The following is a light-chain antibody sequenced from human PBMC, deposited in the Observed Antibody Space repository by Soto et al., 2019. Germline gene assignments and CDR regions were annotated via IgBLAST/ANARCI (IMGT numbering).Light chain of an antibody. J-gene: IGLJ1*01. CDR3: GSWDSSLSAYV. CDR2: DDN. CDR1: SSNSGGNS. Sequence: QSLLTQPPSGSAAPGQKVTISCSGSSSNSGGNSVSWYQQLPGTAPKLLIYDDNKRPSGIPDRCSGSKSGTSATLGITGFQNGDEADYYCGSWDSSLSAYVFGTGTKVTVL. V-gene: IGLV1-51*01.